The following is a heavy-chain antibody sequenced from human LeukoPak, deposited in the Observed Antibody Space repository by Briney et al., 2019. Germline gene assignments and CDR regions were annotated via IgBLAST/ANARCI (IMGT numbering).Heavy chain of an antibody. CDR1: GFTFSSYA. CDR2: ISYDGSNK. V-gene: IGHV3-30-3*01. J-gene: IGHJ4*02. D-gene: IGHD6-19*01. CDR3: ATEDINGYSSFDY. Sequence: PGGSLRLSCAASGFTFSSYAMHSVRQAPGKGLEWVAVISYDGSNKYYADSVKGRFTISRDNSKTTLYLQMNSLRAEDTAVYYCATEDINGYSSFDYWGQGTLVTVSS.